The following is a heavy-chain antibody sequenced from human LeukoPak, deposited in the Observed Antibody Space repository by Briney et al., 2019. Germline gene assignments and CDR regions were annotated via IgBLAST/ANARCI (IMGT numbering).Heavy chain of an antibody. CDR3: ARDPTGLIYDYVWGSGFDY. D-gene: IGHD3-16*01. J-gene: IGHJ4*02. Sequence: SVEVSCKASGGTFSSYTISWVRQAPGQGLEWMGRIIPILGIANYAQKFQGRVTITADKSTSTAYMELSSLRSEDTAVYYCARDPTGLIYDYVWGSGFDYWGQGTLVTVSS. CDR1: GGTFSSYT. V-gene: IGHV1-69*04. CDR2: IIPILGIA.